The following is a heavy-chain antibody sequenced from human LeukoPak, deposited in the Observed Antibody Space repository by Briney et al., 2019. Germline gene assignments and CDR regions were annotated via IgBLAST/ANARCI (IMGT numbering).Heavy chain of an antibody. J-gene: IGHJ5*01. CDR1: GYTFTGYY. Sequence: ASVKVSCKASGYTFTGYYMHWVRQAPGQGLEWMGWINPNSGGTNYAQKFQGRVTMTRDTSISTAYMELSRLRSDDTAVYYRARDYEKVYYYDSSGYYDSWGQGTLVTVSS. CDR2: INPNSGGT. V-gene: IGHV1-2*02. D-gene: IGHD3-22*01. CDR3: ARDYEKVYYYDSSGYYDS.